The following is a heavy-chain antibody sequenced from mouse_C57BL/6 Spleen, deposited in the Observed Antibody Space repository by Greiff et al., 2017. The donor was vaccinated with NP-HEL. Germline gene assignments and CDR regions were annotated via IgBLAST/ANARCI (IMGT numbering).Heavy chain of an antibody. V-gene: IGHV3-6*01. Sequence: EVQLVESGPGLVKPSQSLSLTCSVTGYSITSGYYWNWIRQFPGNKLEWMGYISYDGSNNYNPSLKNRISITRDTSKNQFFLKLNSVTTEDTATYYCAGEYSNYVGGFAYWGQGTLVTVSA. CDR1: GYSITSGYY. D-gene: IGHD2-5*01. CDR2: ISYDGSN. J-gene: IGHJ3*01. CDR3: AGEYSNYVGGFAY.